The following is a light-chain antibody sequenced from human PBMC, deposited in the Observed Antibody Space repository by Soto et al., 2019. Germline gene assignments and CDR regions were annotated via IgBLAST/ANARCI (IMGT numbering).Light chain of an antibody. J-gene: IGLJ2*01. CDR1: SSDVGGYNY. V-gene: IGLV2-8*01. CDR2: EVT. CDR3: SSYAGSNKVI. Sequence: QSALTQPPPASGSPGQSVTVSCTGASSDVGGYNYVSWYQQHPGKAPKLIIYEVTKRPSGVPDRFSGSKSGNTASLTVSGLQADDEADYYCSSYAGSNKVIFGGGTQLTVL.